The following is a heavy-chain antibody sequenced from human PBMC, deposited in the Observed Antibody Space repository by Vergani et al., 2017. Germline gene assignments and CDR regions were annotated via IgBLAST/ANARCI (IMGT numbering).Heavy chain of an antibody. V-gene: IGHV4-34*01. D-gene: IGHD3-22*01. CDR3: ARSQPYDSSGYYPGWFDP. CDR1: GGSFSGYY. CDR2: INHSGST. Sequence: QVQLQQWGAGLLKPSETLSLTCAVYGGSFSGYYWSWIRQPPGKGLEWIGEINHSGSTNYNPSLKSRVTISVDTSKNQFSLKLSSVTAADTAVYYCARSQPYDSSGYYPGWFDPWGQGTLVTVSS. J-gene: IGHJ5*02.